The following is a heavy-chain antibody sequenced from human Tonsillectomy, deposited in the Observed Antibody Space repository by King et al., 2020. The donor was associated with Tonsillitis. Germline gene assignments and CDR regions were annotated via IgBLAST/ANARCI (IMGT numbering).Heavy chain of an antibody. CDR2: ISFDGSYK. CDR3: ARDRDGYIFDY. D-gene: IGHD5-24*01. CDR1: GFTLSSYD. Sequence: VQLVESGGGVVQPGRSLRLSCAASGFTLSSYDMYWVRQAPGKGLEWVAVISFDGSYKYYADSVTGRFTISRENSKNTLYLQMNSLRAEDTAVYYCARDRDGYIFDYCGQGTLVTVSS. V-gene: IGHV3-33*05. J-gene: IGHJ4*02.